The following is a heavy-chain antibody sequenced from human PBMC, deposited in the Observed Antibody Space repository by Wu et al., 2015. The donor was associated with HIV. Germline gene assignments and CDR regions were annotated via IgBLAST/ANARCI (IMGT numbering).Heavy chain of an antibody. CDR1: GYTFTSYD. D-gene: IGHD1-26*01. J-gene: IGHJ5*02. V-gene: IGHV1-8*03. CDR2: MNPNSGNT. Sequence: QVLLVQSGAEVKKPGASVKVSCKASGYTFTSYDINWVRQATGQGLEWMGWMNPNSGNTGYAQKFQGRVTITRNTSISTAYMELSSLRSEDTAVYYCARGRVGATTAWFDPWGQGTLVTVSS. CDR3: ARGRVGATTAWFDP.